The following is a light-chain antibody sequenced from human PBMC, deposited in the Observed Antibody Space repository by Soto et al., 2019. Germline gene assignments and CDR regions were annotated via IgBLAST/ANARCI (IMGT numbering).Light chain of an antibody. CDR2: GVS. CDR1: QLFSSN. J-gene: IGKJ1*01. CDR3: QQYGSSPWT. V-gene: IGKV3-20*01. Sequence: EIVMMQSPATLSVSPGESVTLSCRASQLFSSNLAWYQHKPGQAPRLLIYGVSTRDTGVPDRFSGSASGTDFTLTISRLEPEDFAVYYCQQYGSSPWTFGQGTKVEIK.